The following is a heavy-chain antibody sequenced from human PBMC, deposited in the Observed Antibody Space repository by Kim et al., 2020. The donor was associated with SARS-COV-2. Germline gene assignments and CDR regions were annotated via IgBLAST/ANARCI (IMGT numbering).Heavy chain of an antibody. D-gene: IGHD5-18*01. J-gene: IGHJ4*02. CDR1: GGSISSYY. Sequence: SETLSLTCTVSGGSISSYYWSWIRQPPGKGLEWIGYIYYSGSTNYNPSLKSRVTISVDTSKNQFSLKLSSVTAADTAVYYCARDRIGYGLFDYWGQGTLVTVSS. CDR2: IYYSGST. CDR3: ARDRIGYGLFDY. V-gene: IGHV4-59*01.